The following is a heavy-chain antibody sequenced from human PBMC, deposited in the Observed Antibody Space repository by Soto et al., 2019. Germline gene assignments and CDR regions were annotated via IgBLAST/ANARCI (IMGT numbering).Heavy chain of an antibody. CDR2: IKQDGSEK. Sequence: PGGSLRLSCAASGFTFSSYWMSWVRQAPGKGLEWVANIKQDGSEKYYVDSVKGRFTISRDNAKNSLYLQMNSLRAEDTAVYYCARGPYYYDSSGYWVEGAFDIWGQGTMVT. CDR1: GFTFSSYW. V-gene: IGHV3-7*03. CDR3: ARGPYYYDSSGYWVEGAFDI. D-gene: IGHD3-22*01. J-gene: IGHJ3*02.